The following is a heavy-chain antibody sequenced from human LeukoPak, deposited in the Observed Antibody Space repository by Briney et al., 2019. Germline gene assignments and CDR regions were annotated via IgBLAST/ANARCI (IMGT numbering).Heavy chain of an antibody. Sequence: GGSLRLSCAASGFTFNSYAMGWVRQGPGKGLEWVSVISGSGSNIYYAASVKGRFTISRDNSRKTLYLQMNSLRAEDTALYYCVKDFDYWGQGTLVTVSS. V-gene: IGHV3-23*01. CDR2: ISGSGSNI. CDR1: GFTFNSYA. J-gene: IGHJ4*02. CDR3: VKDFDY.